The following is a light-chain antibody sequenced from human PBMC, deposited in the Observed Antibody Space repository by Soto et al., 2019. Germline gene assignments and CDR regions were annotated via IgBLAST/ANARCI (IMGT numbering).Light chain of an antibody. CDR2: EVD. V-gene: IGLV2-8*01. J-gene: IGLJ1*01. Sequence: QSALTQPPSASGSPGQSVTISCTGTSSDVGNYNFVSWYQHLPGKAPKLIIYEVDKRPSGVPDRFSGSKSGNTASLTVSGLQAEDEADYYCCSYAGRNNFDVFGSGTKLTVL. CDR3: CSYAGRNNFDV. CDR1: SSDVGNYNF.